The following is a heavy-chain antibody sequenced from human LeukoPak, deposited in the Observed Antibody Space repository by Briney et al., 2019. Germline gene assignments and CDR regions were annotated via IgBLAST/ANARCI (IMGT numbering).Heavy chain of an antibody. J-gene: IGHJ4*02. Sequence: PGGSLRLSCATSGFTFTNYNMNWVRQAPGKGLEWVSDIITLGVTTNSAHAVTGRFTISRDNYKNPLYLQMNSLVVDDTAVYYCAKGGHREELLEGIHSWGEGTLLSVSS. D-gene: IGHD1-7*01. CDR2: IITLGVTT. CDR3: AKGGHREELLEGIHS. V-gene: IGHV3-23*01. CDR1: GFTFTNYN.